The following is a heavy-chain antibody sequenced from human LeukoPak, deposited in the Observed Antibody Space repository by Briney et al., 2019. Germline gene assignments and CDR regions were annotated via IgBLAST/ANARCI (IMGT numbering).Heavy chain of an antibody. V-gene: IGHV3-48*04. CDR2: ISSSSSTI. J-gene: IGHJ4*02. CDR3: ARAYWHMIRGSRYYFDY. D-gene: IGHD3-10*01. Sequence: GGSLRLSCAASGFTFSSYSMNWVRQAPGKGLEWVSYISSSSSTIYYADSVKGRFTISRDNAKNSLYLQMNSLRAGDTAVYYCARAYWHMIRGSRYYFDYWGQGTLVTVSS. CDR1: GFTFSSYS.